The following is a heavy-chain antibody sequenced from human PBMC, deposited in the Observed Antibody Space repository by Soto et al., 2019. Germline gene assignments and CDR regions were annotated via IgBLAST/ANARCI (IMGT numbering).Heavy chain of an antibody. D-gene: IGHD3-10*01. Sequence: QVPLEQSGAEVKKPGASVKVSCKTSGYTFTSYTLHWVRQAPGQGLEWMGWINAGNGREKYSQRFQDRVSLSTDKPAPTPTRKLRTPKPEETPLYYWARGGGWVGEASFDSWGQGTLVTVSS. CDR2: INAGNGRE. V-gene: IGHV1-3*01. CDR3: ARGGGWVGEASFDS. CDR1: GYTFTSYT. J-gene: IGHJ4*02.